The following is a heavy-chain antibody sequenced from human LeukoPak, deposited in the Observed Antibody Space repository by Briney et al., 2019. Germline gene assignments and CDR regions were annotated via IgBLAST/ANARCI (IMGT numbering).Heavy chain of an antibody. CDR3: ARDRDYAFDY. CDR2: INSDIYSNTI. Sequence: GGSLRLSCAASGFTFSNSVMSWVRQAPGKGLEWISYINSDIYSNTIYYADTVKGRFTISRDNGKNSLYLQMNSLRDEDTAVYYCARDRDYAFDYWGQGTLVTVSS. CDR1: GFTFSNSV. J-gene: IGHJ4*02. V-gene: IGHV3-48*02. D-gene: IGHD4-17*01.